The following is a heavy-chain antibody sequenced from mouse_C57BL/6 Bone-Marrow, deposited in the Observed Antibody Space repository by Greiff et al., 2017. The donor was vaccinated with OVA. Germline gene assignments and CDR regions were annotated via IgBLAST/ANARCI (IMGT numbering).Heavy chain of an antibody. D-gene: IGHD2-4*01. CDR2: INPSSGYT. Sequence: QVQLQQPGTELARPGASVKMSCKASGYTFTSYTMHWVKQRPGQGLEWIGYINPSSGYTKYNQKFKDKATLTADKSSSTAYMQLSSLTSEDSAVYYCARSDYDPFAYWGQGTLVTVSA. CDR3: ARSDYDPFAY. J-gene: IGHJ3*01. CDR1: GYTFTSYT. V-gene: IGHV1-4*01.